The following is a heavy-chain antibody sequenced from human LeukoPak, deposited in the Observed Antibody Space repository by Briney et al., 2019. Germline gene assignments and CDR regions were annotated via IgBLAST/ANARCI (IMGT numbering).Heavy chain of an antibody. CDR1: GGSISSSSYY. J-gene: IGHJ5*02. V-gene: IGHV4-39*01. D-gene: IGHD3-10*01. Sequence: SETLSLTCTVSGGSISSSSYYWGWIRQPPGKGLEWIGSIYYSGSTYYNPSLKSRVTISVDTSKNQFSLKLSSVTAADTAVYYCARHRVWFGELLYLGNWFDPWGQGTLVTVSS. CDR3: ARHRVWFGELLYLGNWFDP. CDR2: IYYSGST.